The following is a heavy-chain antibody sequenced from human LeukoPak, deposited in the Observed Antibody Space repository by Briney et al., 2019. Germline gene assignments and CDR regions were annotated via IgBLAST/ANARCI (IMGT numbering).Heavy chain of an antibody. CDR1: GFTFSNYG. Sequence: GRSLRLSCAASGFTFSNYGMHWVRQAPGKGLEWVGRIKSKTDGGTTDYAAPVKGRFTISRDDSKNTLYLQMNSLKTEDTAVYYCTTDQGSLGRFDPWGQGTLVTVSS. CDR2: IKSKTDGGTT. V-gene: IGHV3-15*01. CDR3: TTDQGSLGRFDP. J-gene: IGHJ5*02.